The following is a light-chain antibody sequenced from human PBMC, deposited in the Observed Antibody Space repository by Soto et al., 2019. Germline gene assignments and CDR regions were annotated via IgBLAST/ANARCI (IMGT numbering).Light chain of an antibody. Sequence: QTVLTQPPSASGTPGQRVTISCSGSSSNIGSNYVYWYQQRPGTAPKLLIYRNNQRPSGVPDRFSGSKSGTSASLAISGLLSEDEADYYCAALDDSQSAVVFVGGTKLTVL. CDR1: SSNIGSNY. J-gene: IGLJ2*01. CDR3: AALDDSQSAVV. V-gene: IGLV1-47*01. CDR2: RNN.